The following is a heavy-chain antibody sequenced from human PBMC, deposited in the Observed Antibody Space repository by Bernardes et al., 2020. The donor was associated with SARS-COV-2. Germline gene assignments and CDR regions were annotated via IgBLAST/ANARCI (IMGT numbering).Heavy chain of an antibody. CDR2: ISVYNGNI. D-gene: IGHD4-17*01. V-gene: IGHV1-18*01. J-gene: IGHJ4*02. CDR1: GYTFTNYD. CDR3: ARGHGDYFDY. Sequence: ASVKVSCKASGYTFTNYDISWVRQAPGQGLEWMGWISVYNGNIKYAQKFQGRVTMTTDTSTSTAYMELSSLRSDDTAVYYCARGHGDYFDYWGQGTLVTVSS.